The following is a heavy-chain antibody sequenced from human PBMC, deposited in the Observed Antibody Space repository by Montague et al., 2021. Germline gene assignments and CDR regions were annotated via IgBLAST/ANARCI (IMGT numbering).Heavy chain of an antibody. J-gene: IGHJ6*03. CDR2: INYGGTT. CDR3: AEGGPLYGGKNYYFLDV. V-gene: IGHV4-34*01. CDR1: GGSFSGYF. Sequence: SETLSLTCAVSGGSFSGYFWSWVRQPPGRGLGWIGEINYGGTTSNPSLKGRITMSLDTSRNQFSLNLSSVTAADTALYYCAEGGPLYGGKNYYFLDVWGKGTTVTVS. D-gene: IGHD4-23*01.